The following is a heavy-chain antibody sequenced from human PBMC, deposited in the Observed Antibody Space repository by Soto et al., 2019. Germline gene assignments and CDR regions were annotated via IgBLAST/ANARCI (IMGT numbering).Heavy chain of an antibody. CDR2: IDPSDSYT. D-gene: IGHD5-18*01. CDR1: GYSFTSYW. J-gene: IGHJ4*02. Sequence: GESLKISCKGSGYSFTSYWISWVRQMPGKGLEWMGRIDPSDSYTNYSPSFQGHVAISADKSISTAYLQWSSLKASDTAMYYCAATSNRDKAIDYWGQGTLVTVYS. V-gene: IGHV5-10-1*01. CDR3: AATSNRDKAIDY.